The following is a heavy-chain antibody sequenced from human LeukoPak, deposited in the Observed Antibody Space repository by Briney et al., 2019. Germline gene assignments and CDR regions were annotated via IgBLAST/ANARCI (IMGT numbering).Heavy chain of an antibody. J-gene: IGHJ4*02. V-gene: IGHV3-30*02. D-gene: IGHD6-19*01. CDR3: AKRGIAVADY. CDR1: RFTFSSYG. CDR2: IRYDGSNK. Sequence: PGRSLRLSCVVSRFTFSSYGMHWVRQAPGKGLEWVAFIRYDGSNKYYADSVKGRFTISRDNSKNTLYLQMNSLRAEDTAVYYCAKRGIAVADYWGQGTLVTVSS.